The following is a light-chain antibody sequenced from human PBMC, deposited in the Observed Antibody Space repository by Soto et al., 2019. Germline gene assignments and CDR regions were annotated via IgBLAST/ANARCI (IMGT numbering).Light chain of an antibody. CDR1: QNVGSSY. CDR2: DIS. J-gene: IGKJ5*01. Sequence: EIGLTQSPDTLSLSPEEGATLSYRTSQNVGSSYLAWHQQKTGQAPRLLIYDISKRATGIPARFSGSGSATDFTLTISSLEPEDFAVYYCQHRSSWPITFGQGTRLEI. V-gene: IGKV3D-20*02. CDR3: QHRSSWPIT.